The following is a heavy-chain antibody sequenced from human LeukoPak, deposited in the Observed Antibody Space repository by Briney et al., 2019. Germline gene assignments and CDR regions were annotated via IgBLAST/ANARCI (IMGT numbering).Heavy chain of an antibody. Sequence: GGSLRLSCAASGFTFSSYTMNWVRQAPGKGLEWVSSISSSSYIYYADSVKGRFTISRDNAKNSLYLQMNSLRAEDTAVYFCARMNSGGYYYCGMDVWGQGTTVTVSS. V-gene: IGHV3-21*01. D-gene: IGHD2-15*01. CDR1: GFTFSSYT. CDR2: ISSSSYI. J-gene: IGHJ6*02. CDR3: ARMNSGGYYYCGMDV.